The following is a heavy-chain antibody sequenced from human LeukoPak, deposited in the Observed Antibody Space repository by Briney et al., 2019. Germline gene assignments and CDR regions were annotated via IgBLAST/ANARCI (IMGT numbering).Heavy chain of an antibody. Sequence: KPSGTLSLTCAVSGGSISSSNWCWIRQPPGKGLEYIGYVSYRGSTNYNPSLKSRVTVSADTSKNQFSLRLSSVTAADTAIYYCARWAGTGDRDYFDSWGQGTLVTVSS. D-gene: IGHD3/OR15-3a*01. V-gene: IGHV4-59*08. J-gene: IGHJ4*02. CDR1: GGSISSSN. CDR3: ARWAGTGDRDYFDS. CDR2: VSYRGST.